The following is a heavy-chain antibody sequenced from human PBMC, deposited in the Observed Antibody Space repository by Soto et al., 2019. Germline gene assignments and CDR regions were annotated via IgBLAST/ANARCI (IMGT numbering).Heavy chain of an antibody. V-gene: IGHV6-1*01. CDR3: ARTVGWLDP. CDR2: TYYRSKWYK. D-gene: IGHD2-15*01. J-gene: IGHJ5*02. Sequence: QTLSLTCAISGYSVSSNSAAWNLIRQSPSRGLEWLGRTYYRSKWYKEYAASVKSRITINPDTSKNQFSLQLNSVSPEDTAVYYCARTVGWLDPWGQGTLVTVSS. CDR1: GYSVSSNSAA.